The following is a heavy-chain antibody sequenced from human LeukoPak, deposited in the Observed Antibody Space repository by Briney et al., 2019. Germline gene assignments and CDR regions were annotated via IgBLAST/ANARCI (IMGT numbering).Heavy chain of an antibody. Sequence: GGSLRLSCAASGFTFSSYAMHWVRQAPGRGLEWVAVISYDGSNKYYADSVKGRFTISRDNSKNTLYLQMNSLRAEDTAVYYCARDLGYSSGWYGGSYYFDYWGQGTLVTVSS. CDR2: ISYDGSNK. CDR1: GFTFSSYA. J-gene: IGHJ4*02. D-gene: IGHD6-19*01. V-gene: IGHV3-30*04. CDR3: ARDLGYSSGWYGGSYYFDY.